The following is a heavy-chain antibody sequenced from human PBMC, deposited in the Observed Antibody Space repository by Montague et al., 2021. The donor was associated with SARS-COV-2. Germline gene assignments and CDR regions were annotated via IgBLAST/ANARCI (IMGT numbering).Heavy chain of an antibody. J-gene: IGHJ3*02. CDR2: VSHSGST. V-gene: IGHV4-34*01. CDR3: ARGQVTIFGVLIMLPAAGALDI. Sequence: SETLSLTCAVYGGSFSGYYWSWIRQPPGKGLEWIGEVSHSGSTNYNPSLKSRVTISVDTSKNQFSLKMNSVSAADTAVYYCARGQVTIFGVLIMLPAAGALDIWGRGTMVSVSS. CDR1: GGSFSGYY. D-gene: IGHD3-3*01.